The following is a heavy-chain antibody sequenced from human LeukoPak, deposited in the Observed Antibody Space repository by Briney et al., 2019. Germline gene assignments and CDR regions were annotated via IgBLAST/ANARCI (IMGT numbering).Heavy chain of an antibody. J-gene: IGHJ4*02. CDR3: ARDALAAAGTGAGY. CDR1: GFTFSSYS. V-gene: IGHV3-21*01. CDR2: ISSSGTYI. D-gene: IGHD6-13*01. Sequence: GGSLRLSCAASGFTFSSYSMNGVRQAPGKGLEWVSSISSSGTYIYYTDSVKGRFTISRDNAKNSLYLQMNSLRAEDTAVYYCARDALAAAGTGAGYWGQGTLVTVSS.